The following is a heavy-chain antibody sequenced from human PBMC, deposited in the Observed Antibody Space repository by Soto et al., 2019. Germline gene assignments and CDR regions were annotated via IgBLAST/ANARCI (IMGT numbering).Heavy chain of an antibody. J-gene: IGHJ4*01. CDR2: IYYGGSA. CDR1: GGSISTYY. CDR3: ARCFHCANGVCFYLAF. Sequence: NPSETLSLTCTVSGGSISTYYWSWIRQPPGKGLEWIGYIYYGGSADYNPSLKSRVTISVDTSKKQFSLKLSSVTAADTAVYYCARCFHCANGVCFYLAFWGRGSL. V-gene: IGHV4-59*08. D-gene: IGHD2-8*01.